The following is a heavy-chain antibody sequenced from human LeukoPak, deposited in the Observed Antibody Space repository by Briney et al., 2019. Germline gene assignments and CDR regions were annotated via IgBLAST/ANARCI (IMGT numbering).Heavy chain of an antibody. J-gene: IGHJ3*02. V-gene: IGHV4-31*03. CDR1: GGSISSGGYY. D-gene: IGHD7-27*01. CDR2: TYYSGST. CDR3: AREGLGTVNDAFDI. Sequence: SETLSLTCTVSGGSISSGGYYWSWIRQHPGKGLEWIGYTYYSGSTYYNPSLKSRVTISVDTSKNQFSLKLSSVTAADTAVYYCAREGLGTVNDAFDIWGQGTMVTVSS.